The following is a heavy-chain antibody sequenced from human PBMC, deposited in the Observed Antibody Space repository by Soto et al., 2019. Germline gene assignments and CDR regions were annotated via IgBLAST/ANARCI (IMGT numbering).Heavy chain of an antibody. V-gene: IGHV3-21*01. CDR2: ISSSSSYI. CDR3: ASLVGIAVAGTGYDMDV. J-gene: IGHJ6*02. Sequence: GGSLRLSSAASGFTFSSYSMNWVRQAPGKGLEWVSSISSSSSYIYYADSVKGRFTISRDNAKNSLYLQMNSLRAEDTAVYYCASLVGIAVAGTGYDMDVWGQGTTVPVS. D-gene: IGHD6-19*01. CDR1: GFTFSSYS.